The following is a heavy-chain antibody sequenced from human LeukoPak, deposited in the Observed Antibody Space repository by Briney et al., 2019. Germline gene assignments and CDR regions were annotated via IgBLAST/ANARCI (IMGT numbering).Heavy chain of an antibody. Sequence: SETLSLTCTVSGGSISSYYWSWIRQPPGKGLEWIGYVYYSGTTNYNPSLKSRVTMSVDTSKNQFSLKLTSVSAADTAVYYCARGPTVREGNVFDIWGQGTLVTISS. J-gene: IGHJ3*02. D-gene: IGHD3-10*01. CDR1: GGSISSYY. CDR3: ARGPTVREGNVFDI. CDR2: VYYSGTT. V-gene: IGHV4-59*12.